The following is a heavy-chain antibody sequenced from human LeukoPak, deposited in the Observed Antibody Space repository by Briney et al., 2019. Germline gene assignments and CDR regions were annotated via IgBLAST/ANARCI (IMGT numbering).Heavy chain of an antibody. V-gene: IGHV1-18*01. CDR2: ISAYNGNT. CDR3: ARDQGYCSSTSCYTRDAFDI. CDR1: GYTFTTYG. J-gene: IGHJ3*02. Sequence: ASVKVSCKASGYTFTTYGISWVRQAPGQGLAWMGWISAYNGNTNYAQNLQGRVTMTTDTSTSTAYMELRSLRSDDTAVYYCARDQGYCSSTSCYTRDAFDIWGQGTMVTVSS. D-gene: IGHD2-2*02.